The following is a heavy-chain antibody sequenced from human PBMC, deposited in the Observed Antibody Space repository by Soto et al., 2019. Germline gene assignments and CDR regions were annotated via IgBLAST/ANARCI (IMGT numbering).Heavy chain of an antibody. CDR2: ISGSGGST. V-gene: IGHV3-23*01. CDR1: GFTFSSYA. D-gene: IGHD1-26*01. Sequence: GVSLRLSCAASGFTFSSYAMSWVRQAPGKGLEWVSAISGSGGSTYYADSVKGRFTISRDNSKNTLYLQMNSLRAEDTAVYYCAKDSLLMRFAFDIWGQGTMVTVSS. J-gene: IGHJ3*02. CDR3: AKDSLLMRFAFDI.